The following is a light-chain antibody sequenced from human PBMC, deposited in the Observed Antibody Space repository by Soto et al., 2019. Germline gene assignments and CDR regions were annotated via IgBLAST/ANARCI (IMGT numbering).Light chain of an antibody. CDR2: KAS. V-gene: IGKV1-5*03. CDR1: QSISSW. J-gene: IGKJ1*01. CDR3: QQYNSFPT. Sequence: DIQMTQSPSTLSASVGDRVTITCRASQSISSWLAWYQQKPGKAPKLLIYKASSLESGVPSRFSGSGSGTDFTLTISRLQPDDFATYYCQQYNSFPTFGQGPKVEIK.